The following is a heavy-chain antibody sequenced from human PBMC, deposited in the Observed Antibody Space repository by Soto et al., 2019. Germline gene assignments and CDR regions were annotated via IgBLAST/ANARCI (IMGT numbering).Heavy chain of an antibody. CDR1: GYTFTSYD. D-gene: IGHD4-17*01. CDR2: MIPIIGTA. Sequence: SVKVSCKASGYTFTSYDINWVRQATGQGLEWMGGMIPIIGTANYAQKFQDRVTITADESTSTAYMELSSLRSEDTAVYYCAVTTPPYNWFDPWGQGTLVTVSS. J-gene: IGHJ5*02. V-gene: IGHV1-69*13. CDR3: AVTTPPYNWFDP.